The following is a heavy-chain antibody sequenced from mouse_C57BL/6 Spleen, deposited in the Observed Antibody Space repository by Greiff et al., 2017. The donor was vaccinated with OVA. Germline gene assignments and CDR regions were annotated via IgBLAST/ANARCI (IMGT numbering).Heavy chain of an antibody. V-gene: IGHV14-4*01. CDR1: GFNIKDDY. D-gene: IGHD1-1*01. Sequence: EVKLVESGAELVRPGASVKLSCTASGFNIKDDYMHWVKQRPEQGLEWIGWIDPENGDPEYASKFQGKATITADTSSNTAYLQLSSLTSEDTAVYYCTSTTVVATPDCDYWGQGTTLTVSS. J-gene: IGHJ2*01. CDR2: IDPENGDP. CDR3: TSTTVVATPDCDY.